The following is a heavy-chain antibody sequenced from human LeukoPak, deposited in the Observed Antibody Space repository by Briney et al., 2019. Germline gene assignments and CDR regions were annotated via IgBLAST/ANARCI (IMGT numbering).Heavy chain of an antibody. V-gene: IGHV4-59*08. J-gene: IGHJ6*02. CDR3: ARGHYYGSVYYGMDV. Sequence: PSETLSLTCTVSGGSISSYYWSWIRQPPGKGLEWIGYIYYSGSTNYNPSLNSRVTISIDTSKNQFSLKLSSVTAADTAVYYCARGHYYGSVYYGMDVWGQGTTVTVSS. CDR2: IYYSGST. CDR1: GGSISSYY. D-gene: IGHD3-10*01.